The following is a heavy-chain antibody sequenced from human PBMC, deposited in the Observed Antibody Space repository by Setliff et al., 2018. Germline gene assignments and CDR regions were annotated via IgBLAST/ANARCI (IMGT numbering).Heavy chain of an antibody. J-gene: IGHJ4*02. CDR2: IYYSGST. D-gene: IGHD3-3*01. V-gene: IGHV4-39*07. Sequence: TLSLTCTVSGGSISSSSYYWGWIRQPPGKGLEWIGSIYYSGSTYYNPSLKSRVTISVDTSKNQFSLKLSSVTAADTAVYYCARRATYYNFWSGYYDYWGQGTQVTVSS. CDR1: GGSISSSSYY. CDR3: ARRATYYNFWSGYYDY.